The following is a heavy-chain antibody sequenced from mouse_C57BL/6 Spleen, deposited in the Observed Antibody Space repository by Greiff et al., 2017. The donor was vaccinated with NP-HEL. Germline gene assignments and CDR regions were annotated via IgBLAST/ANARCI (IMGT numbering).Heavy chain of an antibody. CDR3: TDDGYPFDY. Sequence: EVKVEESGGGLVQPGGSMKLSCVASGFTFSNYWMNWVRQSPEKGLEWVAQIRLKSDNYATHYAESVKGRFTISRDDSKSSVYLQMNNLRAEDTGIYYSTDDGYPFDYWGQGTTLTVSS. CDR2: IRLKSDNYAT. D-gene: IGHD2-3*01. V-gene: IGHV6-3*01. J-gene: IGHJ2*01. CDR1: GFTFSNYW.